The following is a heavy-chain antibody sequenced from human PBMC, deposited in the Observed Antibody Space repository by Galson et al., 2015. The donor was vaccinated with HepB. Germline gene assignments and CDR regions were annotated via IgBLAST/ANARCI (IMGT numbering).Heavy chain of an antibody. Sequence: QSGAEVKKPGESLKISCKGSGYGFTSYWIGWVRQMPGKGLEWMGIIYPGDSDTRYSPSFQGQVTISADKSISTAYLQWSSLKASDTAMYYCARVAVEGYYYGPEGAFDIWGQGTMVTVSS. D-gene: IGHD3-10*01. CDR2: IYPGDSDT. J-gene: IGHJ3*02. CDR1: GYGFTSYW. V-gene: IGHV5-51*01. CDR3: ARVAVEGYYYGPEGAFDI.